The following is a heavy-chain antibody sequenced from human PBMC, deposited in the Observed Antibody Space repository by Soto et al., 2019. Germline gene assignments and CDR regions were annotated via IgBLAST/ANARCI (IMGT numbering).Heavy chain of an antibody. D-gene: IGHD6-19*01. CDR3: ARAPVAGSHFDY. V-gene: IGHV6-1*01. CDR1: GESVSSNSAA. Sequence: PSQTLSLTCAISGESVSSNSAAWNCIRQSPSRGLEWLGRTYYRSKWYNDYAVSVKSRITINPDTSKNQFSLQLNSVTPEDTAVYHWARAPVAGSHFDYWGQGTLVTVSS. CDR2: TYYRSKWYN. J-gene: IGHJ4*02.